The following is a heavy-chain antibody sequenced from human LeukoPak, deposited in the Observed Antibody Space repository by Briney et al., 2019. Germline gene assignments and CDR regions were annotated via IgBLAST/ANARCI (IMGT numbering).Heavy chain of an antibody. V-gene: IGHV1-3*01. J-gene: IGHJ4*02. CDR3: ARDDCGDTCYPGGY. CDR1: GYTFTKYV. D-gene: IGHD2-21*01. CDR2: INAGNGDT. Sequence: GASVKVSCKASGYTFTKYVVHWVRQAPGQRPEGMGRINAGNGDTKYSQNFQDRVTITRDTSANTAYMELSSLTSEDTALYYCARDDCGDTCYPGGYWGQGTLVTVSS.